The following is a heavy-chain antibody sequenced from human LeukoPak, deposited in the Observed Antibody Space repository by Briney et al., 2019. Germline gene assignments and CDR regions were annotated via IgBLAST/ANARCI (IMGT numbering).Heavy chain of an antibody. CDR2: IKSKTDGGTT. CDR1: GFTFSNAW. J-gene: IGHJ4*02. CDR3: TIIVAVITDPGDYFDY. V-gene: IGHV3-15*01. D-gene: IGHD3-22*01. Sequence: GGSLRLSCAASGFTFSNAWMSWVRQAPGKGLEWVGRIKSKTDGGTTDYAAPVKGRFTISRDDSKNTLYLQMDSLKTEDTAVYYCTIIVAVITDPGDYFDYWGQGTLVTVSS.